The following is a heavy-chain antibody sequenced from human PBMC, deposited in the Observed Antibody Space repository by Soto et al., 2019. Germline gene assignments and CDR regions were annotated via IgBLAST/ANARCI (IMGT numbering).Heavy chain of an antibody. D-gene: IGHD6-19*01. J-gene: IGHJ4*02. CDR2: ISSSGRKI. Sequence: EVLLVQSGGGLARPGGSLRLSCGASGFTFSASSMNWVRQAPGKGLEWVSSISSSGRKIYYADSVKGRFTISRDNAKNSLYLHMNGLTPADTAVYYCARPPGYISDWYYFDLWGQGTRVTVSS. V-gene: IGHV3-21*02. CDR1: GFTFSASS. CDR3: ARPPGYISDWYYFDL.